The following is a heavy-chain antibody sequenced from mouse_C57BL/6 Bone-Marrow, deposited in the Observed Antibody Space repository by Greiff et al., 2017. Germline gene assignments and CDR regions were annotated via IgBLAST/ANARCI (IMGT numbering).Heavy chain of an antibody. CDR3: TPDELDGY. Sequence: EVQRVESGAELVRPGASVKLSCTASGFNIKDDYMPWVKQRPEQGLEWIGGIDPENGDTEYASKFQGKATITADTSSNTAYLQLSSLTSEDTAVYYCTPDELDGYWGQGTTLTVSS. J-gene: IGHJ2*01. V-gene: IGHV14-4*01. CDR2: IDPENGDT. CDR1: GFNIKDDY.